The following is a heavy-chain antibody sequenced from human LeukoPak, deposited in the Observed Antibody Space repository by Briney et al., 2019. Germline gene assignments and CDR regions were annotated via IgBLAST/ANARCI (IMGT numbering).Heavy chain of an antibody. Sequence: PSETLSLTCTVSGGSISSYYWSWIRQPPGKGLEWIGYIYYSGSTNYNPSLKSRVTISVDTSKNQFSLKLSSATAADTAVYYCARRAYGSGSYYNYWGQGTLVTVSS. CDR3: ARRAYGSGSYYNY. J-gene: IGHJ4*02. CDR2: IYYSGST. CDR1: GGSISSYY. V-gene: IGHV4-59*01. D-gene: IGHD3-10*01.